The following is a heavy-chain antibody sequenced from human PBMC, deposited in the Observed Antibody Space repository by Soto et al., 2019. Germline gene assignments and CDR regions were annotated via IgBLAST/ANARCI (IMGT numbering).Heavy chain of an antibody. CDR2: ISYDGSNK. Sequence: PGGSLRLSCAASGFTFSSYAMHWVRQAPGKGLEWVAVISYDGSNKYYADSVKGRFTISRDNSKNTLYLQMNSLRAEDTAVYYCARDPVSVEGVKYYGMDVWGHGTKVTVYS. D-gene: IGHD2-8*01. CDR3: ARDPVSVEGVKYYGMDV. V-gene: IGHV3-30-3*01. CDR1: GFTFSSYA. J-gene: IGHJ6*02.